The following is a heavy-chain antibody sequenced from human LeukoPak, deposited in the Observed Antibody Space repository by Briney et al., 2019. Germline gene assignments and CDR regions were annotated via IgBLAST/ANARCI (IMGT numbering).Heavy chain of an antibody. Sequence: GASVKVSCKASGYDFSDLYFHWVRPAPGQGLEWMGWINPYSGASFYAQKFQGRVTMETSSSTVYMELSRLRSDDTAVYFCATASVTRMRDPWGQGTLVTVSS. CDR2: INPYSGAS. V-gene: IGHV1-2*02. CDR3: ATASVTRMRDP. CDR1: GYDFSDLY. J-gene: IGHJ5*02.